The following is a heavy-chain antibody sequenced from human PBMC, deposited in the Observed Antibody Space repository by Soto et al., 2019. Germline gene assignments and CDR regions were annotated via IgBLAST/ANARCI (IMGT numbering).Heavy chain of an antibody. CDR2: IDPSDSQT. CDR1: GYIFAGCW. Sequence: GESLKISCKGSGYIFAGCWITWVRQKPGKGLEWMGRIDPSDSQTYYSPSFRGHVTISVTKSITTVFLQWSSLRASDTAMYYCARQIYDSDTGPNFQYYFDSWGQGTPVTVSS. V-gene: IGHV5-10-1*01. D-gene: IGHD3-22*01. J-gene: IGHJ4*02. CDR3: ARQIYDSDTGPNFQYYFDS.